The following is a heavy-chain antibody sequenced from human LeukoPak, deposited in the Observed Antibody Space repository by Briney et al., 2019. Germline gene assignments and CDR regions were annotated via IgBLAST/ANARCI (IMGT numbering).Heavy chain of an antibody. V-gene: IGHV3-23*01. CDR1: GFTFPAYA. J-gene: IGHJ3*02. CDR3: AKDRDTSSWYKDAFDI. CDR2: ITGAGGNT. D-gene: IGHD2-2*01. Sequence: GGSLRLSCAASGFTFPAYAMSWVRQAPGKGLEWLSAITGAGGNTYYADPVKGRFTVSRDNSKNTLYLQMNSLRAEDTAMYYCAKDRDTSSWYKDAFDIWGRGTRVTVSS.